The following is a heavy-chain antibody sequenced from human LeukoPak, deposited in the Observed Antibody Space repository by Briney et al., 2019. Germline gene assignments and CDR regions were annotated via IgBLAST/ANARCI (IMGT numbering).Heavy chain of an antibody. V-gene: IGHV1-2*02. J-gene: IGHJ4*02. CDR2: INPNSGGT. Sequence: ASVKVSRKASGYTFTGYYMHWVRQAPGQGLEWMGWINPNSGGTNYAQKFQGRVTMTRDTSISTAYMELSRLRSDDTAVYYCARGKDSSGYPRRYFDYWGQGTLVTVSS. D-gene: IGHD3-22*01. CDR3: ARGKDSSGYPRRYFDY. CDR1: GYTFTGYY.